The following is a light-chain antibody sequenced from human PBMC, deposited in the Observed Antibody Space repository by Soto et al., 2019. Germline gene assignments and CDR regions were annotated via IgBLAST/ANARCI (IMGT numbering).Light chain of an antibody. CDR3: QQRSNWPLT. CDR2: DAS. Sequence: EIVLTQSPATLSLSPGERATLSCRASQSVSIYLTWYQQKPGQAPRLLIYDASKRATGIPARFSGSGSGTDFTLTISSLESADFAVYYCQQRSNWPLTFGGGTKVEIK. V-gene: IGKV3-11*01. J-gene: IGKJ4*01. CDR1: QSVSIY.